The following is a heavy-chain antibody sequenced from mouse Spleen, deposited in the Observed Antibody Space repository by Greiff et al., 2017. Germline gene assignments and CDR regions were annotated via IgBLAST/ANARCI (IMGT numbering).Heavy chain of an antibody. D-gene: IGHD1-1*02. CDR1: GYTFTDYY. J-gene: IGHJ4*01. CDR3: AKLYGGAMDY. Sequence: VMLVESGAALVRPGASVKLSCKASGYTFTDYYINWVKQRPGQGLEWIARINPGSGNTYYNEKFKGKATLTAEKSSSTAYMQLSSLTSEDSAVYFCAKLYGGAMDYWGQGTSVTVSS. CDR2: INPGSGNT. V-gene: IGHV1-76*01.